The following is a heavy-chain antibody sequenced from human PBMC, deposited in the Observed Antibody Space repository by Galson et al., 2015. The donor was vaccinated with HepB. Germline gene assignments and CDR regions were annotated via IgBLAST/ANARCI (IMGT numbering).Heavy chain of an antibody. CDR1: GFTFSRYA. J-gene: IGHJ5*02. CDR2: VPGDAGRT. D-gene: IGHD4-17*01. Sequence: SLRLSCAVSGFTFSRYALTWVRHAPGHGLGWESTVPGDAGRTDYADSVKGRFTISRDNSKNTLYLQMNSLRPEDTVMYYCARFKMYGDTENWFDPWGQGTLVIVSS. CDR3: ARFKMYGDTENWFDP. V-gene: IGHV3-23*01.